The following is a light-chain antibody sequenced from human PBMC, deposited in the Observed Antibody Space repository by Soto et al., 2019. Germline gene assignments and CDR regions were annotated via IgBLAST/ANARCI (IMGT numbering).Light chain of an antibody. V-gene: IGKV3-11*01. J-gene: IGKJ4*01. CDR1: QSVSSY. CDR3: QQRSDWPALT. CDR2: DAS. Sequence: EIVLTQAPATLSLSPGERATLSCRASQSVSSYLAWYQQKPGQAPRLLIYDASNRATGIPARFSGGGSGTDFTLTISSLEPEDFVVYYCQQRSDWPALTFGGGTKVDIK.